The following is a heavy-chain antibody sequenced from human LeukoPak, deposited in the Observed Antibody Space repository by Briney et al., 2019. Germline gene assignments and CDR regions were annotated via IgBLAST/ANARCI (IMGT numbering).Heavy chain of an antibody. Sequence: GGSLRLSCAASVFTFSSYGMHWVRQAPGKGLEWVAFIRYDGSNKYYADSVKGRFTISRDNSKNTLYLQMNSLRAKDTAVYYCAKDRSQLVPNYFDYWGQGTLVTVSS. CDR3: AKDRSQLVPNYFDY. CDR1: VFTFSSYG. V-gene: IGHV3-30*02. J-gene: IGHJ4*02. D-gene: IGHD6-13*01. CDR2: IRYDGSNK.